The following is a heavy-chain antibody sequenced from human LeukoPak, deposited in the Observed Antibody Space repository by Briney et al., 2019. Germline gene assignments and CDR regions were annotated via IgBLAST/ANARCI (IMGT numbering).Heavy chain of an antibody. Sequence: SETLSLTCTVSGGSISIYYWSWIRQPPGKGLEWIGYIYYSGSTNYNPSLKSRVTISVDTSKNQFSLKLSSVTAADTAVYYCVSGWYSSGWHFDYWGQGTLVTVSS. V-gene: IGHV4-59*08. CDR3: VSGWYSSGWHFDY. CDR2: IYYSGST. CDR1: GGSISIYY. D-gene: IGHD6-19*01. J-gene: IGHJ4*02.